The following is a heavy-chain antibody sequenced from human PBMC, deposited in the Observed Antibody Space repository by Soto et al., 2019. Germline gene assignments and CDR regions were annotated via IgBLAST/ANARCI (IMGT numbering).Heavy chain of an antibody. Sequence: EVQLVESGGGLVQPGGSLRLSCVASGFTFSTYSMNWVRQAPGKGLEWLSYISSSGSTIYYADSVKGRFTVSRDNAQNSLYLQMNSLRAEDTAVYYCTVQPSWFDPWGQGTLVTVSS. CDR3: TVQPSWFDP. J-gene: IGHJ5*02. V-gene: IGHV3-48*01. CDR1: GFTFSTYS. CDR2: ISSSGSTI.